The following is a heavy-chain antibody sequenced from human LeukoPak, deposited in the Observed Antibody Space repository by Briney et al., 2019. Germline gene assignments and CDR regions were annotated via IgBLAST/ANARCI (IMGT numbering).Heavy chain of an antibody. CDR3: AKGYGSGSYYKD. CDR2: IRYDGSNK. Sequence: PGGSLRLSCAASGFTFSSYGMHWVRQAPGKGLEWAAFIRYDGSNKYYADSVKGRFTISRDNSKNTLYLQMNSLRAEDTAVYYCAKGYGSGSYYKDWGQGTLVTVSS. D-gene: IGHD3-10*01. V-gene: IGHV3-30*02. J-gene: IGHJ4*02. CDR1: GFTFSSYG.